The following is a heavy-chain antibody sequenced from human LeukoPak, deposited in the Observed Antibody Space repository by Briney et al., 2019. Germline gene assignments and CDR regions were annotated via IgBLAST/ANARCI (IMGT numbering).Heavy chain of an antibody. CDR1: GGSISSGSYY. Sequence: SETLSLTCTVSGGSISSGSYYWSWIRQPAGKGLEWIGPIYTSGSTNYNPSLKSRVTISVDTSKIQFSLKLSSVTAADTAVYYCARGRTYYYDSSGYLTANWFDPWGQGTLVTVSS. D-gene: IGHD3-22*01. CDR2: IYTSGST. CDR3: ARGRTYYYDSSGYLTANWFDP. J-gene: IGHJ5*02. V-gene: IGHV4-61*02.